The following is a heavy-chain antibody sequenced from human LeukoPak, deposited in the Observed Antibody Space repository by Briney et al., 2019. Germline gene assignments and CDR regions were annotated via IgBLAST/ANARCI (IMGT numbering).Heavy chain of an antibody. J-gene: IGHJ4*02. CDR3: ASFPWDLRPT. CDR2: ITSTSDTI. CDR1: GFPFSTYS. Sequence: GGSLRLSCVISGFPFSTYSMNWVRQAPGKGLEWLSYITSTSDTIYYADSVKGRFTISRDNAKNSLYLQMNSLRAEDTAVYYCASFPWDLRPTWGQGTLVSVAS. V-gene: IGHV3-48*01. D-gene: IGHD1-26*01.